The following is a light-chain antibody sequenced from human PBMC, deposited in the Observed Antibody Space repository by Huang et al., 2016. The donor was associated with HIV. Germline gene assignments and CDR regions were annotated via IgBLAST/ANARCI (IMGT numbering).Light chain of an antibody. V-gene: IGKV3-20*01. CDR1: QSLSNRN. CDR2: DAA. J-gene: IGKJ2*01. Sequence: EIVLTQSPGTLSLSPGERATLSCRASQSLSNRNLAWYQQRPGQAPRLLIYDAATRATGIPERFSGSGSGTDFTLTISRLEPEDFVVYYCQQYGSSPPYTFGQGTKLEIK. CDR3: QQYGSSPPYT.